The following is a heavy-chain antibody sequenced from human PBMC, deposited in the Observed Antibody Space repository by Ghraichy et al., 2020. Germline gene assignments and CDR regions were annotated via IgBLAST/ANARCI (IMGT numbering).Heavy chain of an antibody. CDR3: ARGSLYFGDLLAAQFVF. D-gene: IGHD3-10*01. CDR2: IYWNDDK. CDR1: GFEFSLASSGVG. V-gene: IGHV2-5*01. J-gene: IGHJ4*01. Sequence: SGPTLVKPTQTLTLTCTFSGFEFSLASSGVGVGWIRQPPGKALEWLALIYWNDDKRYSPSLKSRLTITKDASKNQVVLTLTNVDPVDTATYYCARGSLYFGDLLAAQFVFWGPGTLVAVSS.